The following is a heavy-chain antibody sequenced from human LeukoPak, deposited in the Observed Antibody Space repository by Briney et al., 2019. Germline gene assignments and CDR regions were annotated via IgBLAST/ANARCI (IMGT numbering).Heavy chain of an antibody. CDR1: GFSFSTYW. D-gene: IGHD5-18*01. CDR3: ARDAGYGYWVVDY. J-gene: IGHJ4*02. Sequence: QTGGSLRLSCVASGFSFSTYWINWVRQAPGEGLEWVAHMKPDGTEKYYLDSVKGRFTISRDNAKHSLYLQMNSLRPEDTAVYYCARDAGYGYWVVDYWGQGTPVTVSS. V-gene: IGHV3-7*01. CDR2: MKPDGTEK.